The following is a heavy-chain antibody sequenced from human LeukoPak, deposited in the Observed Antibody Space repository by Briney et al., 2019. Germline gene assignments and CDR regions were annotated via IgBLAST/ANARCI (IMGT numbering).Heavy chain of an antibody. CDR2: INHSGST. V-gene: IGHV4-34*01. J-gene: IGHJ4*02. D-gene: IGHD3-22*01. CDR1: GGSFSGYY. Sequence: SETLSLTCAVYGGSFSGYYWSWIRQPPGKGLEWIGEINHSGSTNYNPSLKSRVTISVDTSKNQFSLKLSSVTAADTAVYYCARGLRGYYGSNVGYWGQGTLVTVSS. CDR3: ARGLRGYYGSNVGY.